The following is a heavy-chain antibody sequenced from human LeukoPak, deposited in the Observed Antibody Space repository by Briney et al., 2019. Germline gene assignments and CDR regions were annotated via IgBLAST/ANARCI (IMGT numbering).Heavy chain of an antibody. D-gene: IGHD1-26*01. J-gene: IGHJ4*02. V-gene: IGHV3-48*04. CDR3: ARDLIVGATKGGFDY. Sequence: GGSLRLSCAASGFTFSSYSMNWVRQAPGKGLEWVSYISSSGSTIYYADSVKGRFTISRDNAKSSLYLQMNSLRAEDTAVYYCARDLIVGATKGGFDYWGQGTLVTVSS. CDR1: GFTFSSYS. CDR2: ISSSGSTI.